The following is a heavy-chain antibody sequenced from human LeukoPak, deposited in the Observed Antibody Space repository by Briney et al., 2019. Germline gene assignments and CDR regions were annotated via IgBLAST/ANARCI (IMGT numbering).Heavy chain of an antibody. CDR3: ARGSHVAYYYGSVSLNWFDP. CDR1: GHTFTGYY. J-gene: IGHJ5*02. Sequence: ASVTVSCKASGHTFTGYYMHWVRQPPGQGLEWKGWSQPNSGGTTYAKTFQGRVTMTRDTFIRTAYMELGRLRSDDTAVYYWARGSHVAYYYGSVSLNWFDPWGQGTLVTVSS. D-gene: IGHD3-10*01. V-gene: IGHV1-2*02. CDR2: SQPNSGGT.